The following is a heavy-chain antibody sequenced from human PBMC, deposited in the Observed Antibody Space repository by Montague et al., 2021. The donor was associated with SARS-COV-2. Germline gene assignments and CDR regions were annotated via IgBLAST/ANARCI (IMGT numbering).Heavy chain of an antibody. CDR1: GGSISSSNYY. J-gene: IGHJ3*02. CDR2: IYDSGST. CDR3: ARRGRKLLPVATTVGGFDI. Sequence: SETLSLTCTVSGGSISSSNYYWDWIRQPPGKRLEWIGSIYDSGSTYYNPSLKSRVTISVDTSKNHFSLKLGSVTAADTAVYYCARRGRKLLPVATTVGGFDIWGQGTMVTVSS. D-gene: IGHD5-12*01. V-gene: IGHV4-39*02.